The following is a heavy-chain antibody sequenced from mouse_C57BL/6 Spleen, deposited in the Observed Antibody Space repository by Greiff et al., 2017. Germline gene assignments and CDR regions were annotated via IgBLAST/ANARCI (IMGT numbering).Heavy chain of an antibody. V-gene: IGHV1-76*01. Sequence: VQLQQSGAELVRPGASVKLSCKASGYTFTDYYINWVKQRPGQGLEWIARIYPGSGNNYYNEKFKGKATLTAEKSSSTAYMQLSSLTSEDSAVYFCARGGDYDFDYWGQGTTLTVSS. CDR1: GYTFTDYY. CDR2: IYPGSGNN. J-gene: IGHJ2*01. D-gene: IGHD2-4*01. CDR3: ARGGDYDFDY.